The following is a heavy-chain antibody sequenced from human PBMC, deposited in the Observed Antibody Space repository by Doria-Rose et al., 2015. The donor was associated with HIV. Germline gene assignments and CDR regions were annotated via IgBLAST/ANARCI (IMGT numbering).Heavy chain of an antibody. CDR1: GFTFSSHR. D-gene: IGHD3-10*01. CDR3: ATGVTLDY. J-gene: IGHJ4*02. CDR2: ISSTSAYI. Sequence: EVQLVESGGGLVRPGGSLRLSCATSGFTFSSHRISWVRQAPGKGLEWVSSISSTSAYINYADSVRVRFTISRDNARNSLYLQMDSLRAEDTAIYYCATGVTLDYWGQGTLVTVSS. V-gene: IGHV3-21*01.